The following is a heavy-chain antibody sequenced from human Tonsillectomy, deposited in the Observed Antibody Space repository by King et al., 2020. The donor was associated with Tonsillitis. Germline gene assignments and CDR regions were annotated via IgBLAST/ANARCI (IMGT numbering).Heavy chain of an antibody. V-gene: IGHV3-15*01. CDR2: IKSKTDGGTT. J-gene: IGHJ5*02. CDR3: TTIRGYCSGGSCLWFDP. Sequence: VQLVESGEGLVKPGGSLRLSCAASGFTFSNAWMSWVRQAPGKGLEWVGRIKSKTDGGTTDYAAPVKGRFTISRDDSKNTLYLQMNSLKTEDTAVYYCTTIRGYCSGGSCLWFDPWGQGTLVTVSS. CDR1: GFTFSNAW. D-gene: IGHD2-15*01.